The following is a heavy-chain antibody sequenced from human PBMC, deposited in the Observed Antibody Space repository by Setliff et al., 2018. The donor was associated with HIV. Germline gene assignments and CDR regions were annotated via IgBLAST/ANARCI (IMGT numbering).Heavy chain of an antibody. D-gene: IGHD3-10*01. CDR1: GYTFTSYY. Sequence: ASVKVSCKASGYTFTSYYMHWVRQAPGQGLGWMGIINPSGGSTSYAQKFQGRVTMTRNTSISTAYMELSSLRSEDTAVYYCARMVRGVMSFDYWGQGTLVTVSS. CDR3: ARMVRGVMSFDY. J-gene: IGHJ4*02. CDR2: INPSGGST. V-gene: IGHV1-46*01.